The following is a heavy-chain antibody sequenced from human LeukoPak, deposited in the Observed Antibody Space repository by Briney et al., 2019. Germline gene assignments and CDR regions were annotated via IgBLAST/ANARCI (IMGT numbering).Heavy chain of an antibody. Sequence: GGSLRLSCAASGLTFSSYAMSWVRQAPGKGLEWVSAISGSGGSTYYADSVKGRFTISRDNSKNTLYLQMNSLRAEDTAVYYCAREVSRITMIVVVIGEGAFDIWGQGTMVTVSS. CDR3: AREVSRITMIVVVIGEGAFDI. D-gene: IGHD3-22*01. CDR2: ISGSGGST. CDR1: GLTFSSYA. V-gene: IGHV3-23*01. J-gene: IGHJ3*02.